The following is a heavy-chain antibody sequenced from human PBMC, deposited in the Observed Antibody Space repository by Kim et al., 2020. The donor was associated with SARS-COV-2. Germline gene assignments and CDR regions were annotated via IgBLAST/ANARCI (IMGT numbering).Heavy chain of an antibody. V-gene: IGHV3-23*01. Sequence: GGSLRLSCAASSFTFGHFAMSWVRQAPGKGLEWISTISDSGDSTYYADSVKGRFTISRDNSKNTLFLQMNSLRADDTAMYYCAKDLNLDFDSWGQGTLVTVSA. J-gene: IGHJ4*02. CDR1: SFTFGHFA. CDR2: ISDSGDST. D-gene: IGHD1-1*01. CDR3: AKDLNLDFDS.